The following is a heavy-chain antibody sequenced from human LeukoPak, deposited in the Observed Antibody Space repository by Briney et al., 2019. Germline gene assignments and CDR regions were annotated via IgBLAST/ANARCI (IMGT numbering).Heavy chain of an antibody. Sequence: PGRSLRLSCAASGFTFSSYAMHWVRQAPGKGLEWVAVISYDGSNKYYADSVKGRFTISRDNSKNTLYLQMNSLRAEDTAVYYCARGSLYGSGVYYFDYWGQGTLVTVSS. CDR2: ISYDGSNK. J-gene: IGHJ4*02. CDR1: GFTFSSYA. D-gene: IGHD3-10*01. V-gene: IGHV3-30-3*01. CDR3: ARGSLYGSGVYYFDY.